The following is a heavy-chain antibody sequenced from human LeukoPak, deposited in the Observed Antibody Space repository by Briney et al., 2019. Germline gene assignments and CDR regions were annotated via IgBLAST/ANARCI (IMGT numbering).Heavy chain of an antibody. CDR1: GGSISSYY. D-gene: IGHD6-13*01. V-gene: IGHV4-4*07. CDR3: ARGFSSSHYYYYMDV. Sequence: SETLSLTCTVSGGSISSYYWSWIRQPAGKGPEWIGRIYTSGSTNYNPSLKSRVTMSVDTSKNQFSLKLSSVTAADTAVYYCARGFSSSHYYYYMDVWGKGTTVTVSS. CDR2: IYTSGST. J-gene: IGHJ6*03.